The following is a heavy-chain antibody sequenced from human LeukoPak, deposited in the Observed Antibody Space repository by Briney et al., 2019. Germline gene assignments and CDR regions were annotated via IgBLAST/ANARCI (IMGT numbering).Heavy chain of an antibody. CDR2: IYWNDAQ. J-gene: IGHJ4*02. Sequence: TLSLTCTVSGASISSYYWSWIRQPPGKALEWLALIYWNDAQRLSPSLKNRLTITKDTSKNQVVLTMSNMDPVDTGTYYCAQSGGDTYGRLDYWGQGALVTVSS. D-gene: IGHD5-18*01. CDR3: AQSGGDTYGRLDY. V-gene: IGHV2-5*01. CDR1: GASISSYYW.